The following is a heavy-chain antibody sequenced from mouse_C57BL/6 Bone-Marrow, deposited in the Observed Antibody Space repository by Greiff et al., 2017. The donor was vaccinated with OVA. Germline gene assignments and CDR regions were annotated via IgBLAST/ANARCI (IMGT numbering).Heavy chain of an antibody. CDR3: ARESGTRAWFAY. V-gene: IGHV1-18*01. J-gene: IGHJ3*01. D-gene: IGHD4-1*01. CDR1: GYTFTDYN. CDR2: INPNNGGT. Sequence: EVMLVESGPELVKPGASVKIPCKASGYTFTDYNMDWVKQSHGKSLEWIGDINPNNGGTIYNQKFKGKATLTVDKSSSTAYMELRSLTSEDTAVYYCARESGTRAWFAYWGQGTLVTVSA.